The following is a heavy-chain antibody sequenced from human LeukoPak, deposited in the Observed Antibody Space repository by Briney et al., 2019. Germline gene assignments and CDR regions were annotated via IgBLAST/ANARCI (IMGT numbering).Heavy chain of an antibody. CDR2: IYNTGNT. Sequence: GGSLRLSCAASGFTVSSNCMICVRQPPGKGLEWVSVIYNTGNTYHADSVKGRFTISRHNSKITVYLQMNNQGAADTAMYYYARVDTTLSYKLDYWGQGTLVTVSS. D-gene: IGHD1-1*01. CDR1: GFTVSSNC. CDR3: ARVDTTLSYKLDY. J-gene: IGHJ4*02. V-gene: IGHV3-53*04.